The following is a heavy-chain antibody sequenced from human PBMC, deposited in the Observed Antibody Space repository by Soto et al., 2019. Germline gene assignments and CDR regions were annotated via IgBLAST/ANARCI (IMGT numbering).Heavy chain of an antibody. CDR1: GGSLSSYY. J-gene: IGHJ5*02. V-gene: IGHV4-59*01. CDR2: IYYSGST. Sequence: PSETLSLTCTVSGGSLSSYYWSWIRQPPGKGLEWIGYIYYSGSTNYNPSLKSRVTISVDTSKNQFSLKLSSVTAADTAVYYCARDLKYPWFDPWGQGTLVTVSS. CDR3: ARDLKYPWFDP.